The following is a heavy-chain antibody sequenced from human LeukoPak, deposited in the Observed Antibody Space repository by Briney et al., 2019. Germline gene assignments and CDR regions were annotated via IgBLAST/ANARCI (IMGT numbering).Heavy chain of an antibody. V-gene: IGHV3-21*01. Sequence: GGSLRLSCAASGFTFSSYSMNWVRQAPGKGLEWVSSISSSSSYIYYADSVKGRFTISRDNAKNSLYLQMNSLRAEDTAVYYCARDRYSSSWYFSPVDYWGQGTLITVSS. CDR2: ISSSSSYI. J-gene: IGHJ4*02. CDR1: GFTFSSYS. D-gene: IGHD6-13*01. CDR3: ARDRYSSSWYFSPVDY.